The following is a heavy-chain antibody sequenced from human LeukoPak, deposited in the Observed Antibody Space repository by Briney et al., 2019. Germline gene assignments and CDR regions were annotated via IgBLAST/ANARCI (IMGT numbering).Heavy chain of an antibody. J-gene: IGHJ6*03. Sequence: GGSLRLSCAASGFTFSSYGMYWVRQAPGKWLEWVAFIRYDGSNKYYADSVKGRFTVSRDNSKNTLYLQMKSLRAEDTAVYYCAKGGGYEAQYYYYYLDVWGKGTTVTISS. CDR2: IRYDGSNK. D-gene: IGHD5-12*01. CDR1: GFTFSSYG. CDR3: AKGGGYEAQYYYYYLDV. V-gene: IGHV3-30*02.